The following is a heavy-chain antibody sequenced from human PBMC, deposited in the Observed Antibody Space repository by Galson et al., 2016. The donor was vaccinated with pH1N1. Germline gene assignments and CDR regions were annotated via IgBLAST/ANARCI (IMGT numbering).Heavy chain of an antibody. J-gene: IGHJ3*02. V-gene: IGHV5-51*03. CDR2: VNPGGSTI. D-gene: IGHD4-17*01. CDR1: GYSFTSQW. CDR3: ARQYDFGDYRGDAFDI. Sequence: GAEVKKPGESLKISCKASGYSFTSQWIAWVRQVPGKGLEWVGVVNPGGSTIRYSPPFQGQVTISSDKSINIAYLQWISLRASNTATYYCARQYDFGDYRGDAFDIWGQGTVVIVSS.